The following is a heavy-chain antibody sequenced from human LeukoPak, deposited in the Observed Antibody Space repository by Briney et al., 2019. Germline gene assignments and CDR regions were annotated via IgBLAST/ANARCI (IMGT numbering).Heavy chain of an antibody. V-gene: IGHV1-2*02. CDR2: INPNSGGT. CDR1: GYTFTGYY. Sequence: ASVKVSCNASGYTFTGYYMHWVRQAPGQGLEWMGWINPNSGGTNYAQKFQGRVTMTRDTSISTAYMELSRLRSDDTAVYYCARDDYWLRYYFDYWGQGTLVTVSS. J-gene: IGHJ4*02. D-gene: IGHD5-12*01. CDR3: ARDDYWLRYYFDY.